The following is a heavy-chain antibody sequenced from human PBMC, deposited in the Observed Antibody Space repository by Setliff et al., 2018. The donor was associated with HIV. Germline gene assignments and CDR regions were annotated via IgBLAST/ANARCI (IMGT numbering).Heavy chain of an antibody. Sequence: SETLSLTCAVYGGSFSGYYWSWIRQPPGKGLEWIGEINHSGSTNYNPSLKSRVTISVDTSKNQFSLKLSSATAADTAVYYCNIYYYYMDVWGKGTTVTVSS. CDR1: GGSFSGYY. V-gene: IGHV4-34*01. CDR2: INHSGST. CDR3: NIYYYYMDV. J-gene: IGHJ6*03.